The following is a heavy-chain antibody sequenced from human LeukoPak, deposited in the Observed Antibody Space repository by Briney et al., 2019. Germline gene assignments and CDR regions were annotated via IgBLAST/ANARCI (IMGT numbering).Heavy chain of an antibody. D-gene: IGHD6-13*01. Sequence: QPGGSLRLSCAASGFTFSSYAMSWVRQAPGKGLEWVSAISGSGGSTYYADSVKGRFIISRDNSKNTLYLQMNSLRAEDTAVYYCEKDQKPYIAAAGDYWGQGTLVTVSS. CDR1: GFTFSSYA. CDR2: ISGSGGST. J-gene: IGHJ4*02. V-gene: IGHV3-23*01. CDR3: EKDQKPYIAAAGDY.